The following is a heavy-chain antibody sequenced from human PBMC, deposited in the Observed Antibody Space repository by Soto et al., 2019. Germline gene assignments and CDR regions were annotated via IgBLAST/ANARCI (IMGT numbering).Heavy chain of an antibody. CDR2: IYYSGST. D-gene: IGHD2-8*02. V-gene: IGHV4-61*01. Sequence: PPETLCLTCPVHGGSYSSGSYHRSWLRRPPGKGLEWIGCIYYSGSTNYNPSLKSRVTISVDTSKNQFSLRLTSVTAADTALYYCARGMTPPGAPAWYYFGSWGQGTRVTVSS. CDR3: ARGMTPPGAPAWYYFGS. J-gene: IGHJ4*02. CDR1: GGSYSSGSYH.